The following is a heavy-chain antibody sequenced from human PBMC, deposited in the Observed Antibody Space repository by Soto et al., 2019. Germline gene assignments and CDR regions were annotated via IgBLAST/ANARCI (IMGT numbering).Heavy chain of an antibody. CDR3: ARSLDYHDYTGYSTVGVYFDY. D-gene: IGHD3-22*01. Sequence: QVQLVQSGAEVQKPGSSVKVSCKASGGSFSSSGISWVRQAPGQGLEWVGGIIPIFVTSHYAQKSQGRVTIAADESTNTAYMELSSLTSEDTAVYYCARSLDYHDYTGYSTVGVYFDYWGLGTLVTVSS. CDR2: IIPIFVTS. V-gene: IGHV1-69*01. J-gene: IGHJ4*02. CDR1: GGSFSSSG.